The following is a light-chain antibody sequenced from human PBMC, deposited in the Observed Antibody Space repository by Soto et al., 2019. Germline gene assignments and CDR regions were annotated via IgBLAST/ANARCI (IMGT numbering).Light chain of an antibody. Sequence: QSVLTQPPSASGSPGQSVTISCTGTSSDVGGYDYVSWYKQHPGKAPKLMIYEVSKRPSGVPVRFSGSKSGNTAALTVSGLQAEDEADYYCSSYVGTNSYVFGTGTKLTVL. V-gene: IGLV2-8*01. CDR3: SSYVGTNSYV. CDR2: EVS. J-gene: IGLJ1*01. CDR1: SSDVGGYDY.